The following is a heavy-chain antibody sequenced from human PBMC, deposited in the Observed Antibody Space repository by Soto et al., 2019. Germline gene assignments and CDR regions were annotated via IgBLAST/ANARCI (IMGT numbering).Heavy chain of an antibody. V-gene: IGHV4-61*01. D-gene: IGHD1-26*01. CDR3: AKYRRDPKWAFHI. CDR2: IYYTGST. CDR1: GDSVSSTTYY. Sequence: SETLSLTCTVSGDSVSSTTYYWSWIRQPPGKGLEWIGFIYYTGSTHYNPSLKSRVTISIDTSKNQFSLKLSSVTAADTAVYYCAKYRRDPKWAFHISGQGTMVTVS. J-gene: IGHJ3*02.